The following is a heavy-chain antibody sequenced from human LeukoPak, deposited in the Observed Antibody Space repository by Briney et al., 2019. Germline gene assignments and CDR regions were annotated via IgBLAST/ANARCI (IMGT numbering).Heavy chain of an antibody. Sequence: PGGSLRLSCAASGFTFNTYTMNWVRQAPGKGLEWVSSITSGSSYIYYSDSVKGRFSISRDSSKNILYLQMNSLRAEDTAVYYCAKDRCSNGVGCYYYYMDVWGKGTTVTISS. V-gene: IGHV3-21*01. CDR3: AKDRCSNGVGCYYYYMDV. D-gene: IGHD2-8*01. CDR1: GFTFNTYT. J-gene: IGHJ6*03. CDR2: ITSGSSYI.